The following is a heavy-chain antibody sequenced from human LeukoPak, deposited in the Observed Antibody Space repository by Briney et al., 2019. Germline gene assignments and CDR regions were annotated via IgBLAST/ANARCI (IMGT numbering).Heavy chain of an antibody. D-gene: IGHD3-3*01. Sequence: GASVKVSCKASGGTFSSYAISWVRQAPGQGLEWMGGIIPIFGTANYAQKFQGRVTITTGESTSTAYMELSSLRSEDTAVYYCATSYQGFYDFWSGFSDYYYYMDVWGKGTTVTVSS. J-gene: IGHJ6*03. CDR2: IIPIFGTA. CDR1: GGTFSSYA. V-gene: IGHV1-69*05. CDR3: ATSYQGFYDFWSGFSDYYYYMDV.